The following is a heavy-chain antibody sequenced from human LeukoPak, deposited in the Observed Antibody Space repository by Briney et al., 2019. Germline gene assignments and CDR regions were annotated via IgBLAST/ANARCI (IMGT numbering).Heavy chain of an antibody. CDR2: ISYDGSNK. Sequence: GRSLRLSCAASGFTFSSYGMHWVRQAPGKGLEWVAVISYDGSNKYYADSVKGRFTISRDNSKNTLYLQMNSLRAEDTAVYYCAKGHYGSGSSPSYGMDVWSQGTTVTVSS. D-gene: IGHD3-10*01. V-gene: IGHV3-30*18. J-gene: IGHJ6*02. CDR1: GFTFSSYG. CDR3: AKGHYGSGSSPSYGMDV.